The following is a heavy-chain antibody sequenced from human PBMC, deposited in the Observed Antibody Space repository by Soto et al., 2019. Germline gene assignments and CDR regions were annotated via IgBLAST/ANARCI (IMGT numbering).Heavy chain of an antibody. J-gene: IGHJ6*02. CDR2: IYSGGST. D-gene: IGHD4-17*01. V-gene: IGHV3-53*01. CDR3: ARGPTVTRHYSGMDV. Sequence: GGSLRLSCAASGFTVSSNYMSWVRQAPGKGLEWVSVIYSGGSTYYADSVKGRFTTSRDNSKNTLYLQMNSLRAEDTAVYYCARGPTVTRHYSGMDVWGQGTTVTVSS. CDR1: GFTVSSNY.